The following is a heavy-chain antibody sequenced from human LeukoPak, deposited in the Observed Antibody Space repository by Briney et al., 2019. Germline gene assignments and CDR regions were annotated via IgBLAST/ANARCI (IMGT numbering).Heavy chain of an antibody. CDR2: INHSGST. CDR3: ASRRYQLLYAVGYYYYGMDV. D-gene: IGHD2-2*02. Sequence: PSETLSLTCAVYGGSFSGYYWSWIRQPPGKGLEWIGEINHSGSTNYNPSLKSRVTISVDTSKNQFSLKLSSVTAADTAVYYCASRRYQLLYAVGYYYYGMDVWGQGTTVTVSS. V-gene: IGHV4-34*01. CDR1: GGSFSGYY. J-gene: IGHJ6*02.